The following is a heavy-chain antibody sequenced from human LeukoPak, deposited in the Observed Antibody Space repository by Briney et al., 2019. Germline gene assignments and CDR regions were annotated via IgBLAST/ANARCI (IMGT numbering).Heavy chain of an antibody. V-gene: IGHV4-34*01. CDR1: GGSLSFYY. CDR2: ISQNGDS. CDR3: ARALGAFDI. Sequence: SETLSLTCGVYGGSLSFYYWSWIRQSPGKGLEWIAEISQNGDSNYNPSLKSRVTISLDTSKNQLSLKLNSVTAADTAVCYCARALGAFDIWGQGTMVTVS. J-gene: IGHJ3*02.